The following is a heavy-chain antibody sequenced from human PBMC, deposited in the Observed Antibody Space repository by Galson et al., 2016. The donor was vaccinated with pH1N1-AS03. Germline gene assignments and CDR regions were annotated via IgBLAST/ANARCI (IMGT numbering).Heavy chain of an antibody. J-gene: IGHJ4*02. V-gene: IGHV3-7*01. D-gene: IGHD3-10*01. Sequence: SLRLSCAASGFRFIDYWMTWVRQAPGKGLEWVANIDQDGSEKYYMDSVEGRFTISRDNAKNPLSLQMNSLRSEDTAVYYCTSGMVELDNWGQGTLVTVSS. CDR1: GFRFIDYW. CDR2: IDQDGSEK. CDR3: TSGMVELDN.